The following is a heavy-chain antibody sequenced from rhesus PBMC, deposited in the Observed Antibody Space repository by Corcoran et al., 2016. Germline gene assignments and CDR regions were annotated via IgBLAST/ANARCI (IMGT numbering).Heavy chain of an antibody. CDR2: LSFDESKK. V-gene: IGHV3-54*02. CDR1: GFTFSNYG. J-gene: IGHJ6*01. Sequence: EVQLVESGGGLVQPGGSLRLSCEASGFTFSNYGIHWVRQAPGKGLEWVAVLSFDESKKYYADSMKDRFTISRDNSKNMVYLQMNNLKLEDTAVYYCVRGFYGLDSWGQGVVVTVSS. CDR3: VRGFYGLDS.